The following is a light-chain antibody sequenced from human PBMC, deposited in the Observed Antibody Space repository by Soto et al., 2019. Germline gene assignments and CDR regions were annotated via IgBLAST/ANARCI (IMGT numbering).Light chain of an antibody. J-gene: IGLJ1*01. CDR1: SSDVGAYDY. V-gene: IGLV2-14*03. Sequence: QSALTQPASVSGSPGQSSTISCTGTSSDVGAYDYVSWYQQHPDKAPKLMIYEVSYRPSGVSNRFSGSKSVNTATLTISGLQAEDEADYYCSSYTTSSTRVFGTGTKLTVL. CDR2: EVS. CDR3: SSYTTSSTRV.